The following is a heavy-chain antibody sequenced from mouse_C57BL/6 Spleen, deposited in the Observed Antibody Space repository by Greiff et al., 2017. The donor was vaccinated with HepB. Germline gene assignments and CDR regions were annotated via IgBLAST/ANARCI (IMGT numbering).Heavy chain of an antibody. CDR1: GYTFTSYW. CDR3: TRRAQATAWFAY. D-gene: IGHD3-2*02. Sequence: EVQLQQSGTVLARPGASVKMSCKTSGYTFTSYWMHWVNQRPGQGLEWIGAIYPGNSDTSYNQKFKGKAKLTAVTSASTAYMELSSLTNEDSAVYYCTRRAQATAWFAYWGQGTLVTVSA. CDR2: IYPGNSDT. V-gene: IGHV1-5*01. J-gene: IGHJ3*01.